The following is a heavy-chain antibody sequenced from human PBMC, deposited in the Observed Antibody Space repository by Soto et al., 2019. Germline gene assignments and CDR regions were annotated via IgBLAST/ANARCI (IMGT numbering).Heavy chain of an antibody. CDR3: ARTSTSGTRFEY. CDR2: IYYNGTT. CDR1: GGSISSGDYY. D-gene: IGHD1-1*01. V-gene: IGHV4-30-4*01. Sequence: SETLSLTCTVSGGSISSGDYYWSWIRQPPGKGPEWIGNIYYNGTTTYSPSLESRLTISLDPSKNQFSLKLNSVTAADTALYYCARTSTSGTRFEYWGQGSLVTVSS. J-gene: IGHJ4*02.